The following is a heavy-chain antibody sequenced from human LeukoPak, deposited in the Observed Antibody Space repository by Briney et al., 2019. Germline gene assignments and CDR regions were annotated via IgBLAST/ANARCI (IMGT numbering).Heavy chain of an antibody. CDR3: ARGVGSSVATSPYYFDY. J-gene: IGHJ4*02. Sequence: SETLSLTCTVSGYSISSGYYWGWIRQPPGKGLEWIGSIYHSGSTYYNPSLKSRVTISVDTSKNQFSLKLSSVTAADTAVYYCARGVGSSVATSPYYFDYWGQGTLVTVSS. V-gene: IGHV4-38-2*02. CDR1: GYSISSGYY. D-gene: IGHD5-12*01. CDR2: IYHSGST.